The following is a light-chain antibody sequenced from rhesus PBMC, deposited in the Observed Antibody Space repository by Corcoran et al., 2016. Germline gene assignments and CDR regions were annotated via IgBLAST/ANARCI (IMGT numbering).Light chain of an antibody. J-gene: IGKJ4*01. CDR2: RAS. Sequence: DIQMTQSPSSLSASVGDRVTITCQASQSLRNYLNWYQQKAGKIPKLLIYRASSLQRGIPSRFSGSGSGTDFTLTISSLQPEDFATYYCQQGYSYPLTFGGGTKVELK. V-gene: IGKV1S9*01. CDR1: QSLRNY. CDR3: QQGYSYPLT.